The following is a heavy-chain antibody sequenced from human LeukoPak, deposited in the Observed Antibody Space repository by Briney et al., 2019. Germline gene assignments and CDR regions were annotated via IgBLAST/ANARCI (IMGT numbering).Heavy chain of an antibody. CDR3: AKEGYSSSWYPYFDY. J-gene: IGHJ4*02. V-gene: IGHV3-23*01. D-gene: IGHD6-13*01. CDR2: ISGSGSST. Sequence: GGSLRLSCAASGFTFSTYAMSWVRQAPGKGLEWVSAISGSGSSTYDAASVRGRFTISRDNSKNTLYLQMNSLSPGDTAVYYCAKEGYSSSWYPYFDYWGQGTLVTVSS. CDR1: GFTFSTYA.